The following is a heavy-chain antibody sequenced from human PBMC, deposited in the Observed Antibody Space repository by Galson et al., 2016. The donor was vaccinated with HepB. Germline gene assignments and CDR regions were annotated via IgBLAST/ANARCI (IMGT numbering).Heavy chain of an antibody. CDR2: IYHSGST. CDR1: GGSISSGDYY. CDR3: ARFSTSFDY. D-gene: IGHD2-2*01. Sequence: LSLTCTVSGGSISSGDYYWSWIRQPPGKGLEGIGHIYHSGSTNYNASLKSRITILVDTSKNQLSLQLNSVPAADTAVYYCARFSTSFDYWGQGTLVTVSS. V-gene: IGHV4-30-4*01. J-gene: IGHJ4*02.